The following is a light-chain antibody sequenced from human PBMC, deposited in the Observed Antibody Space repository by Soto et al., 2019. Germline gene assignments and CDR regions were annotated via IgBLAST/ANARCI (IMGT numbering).Light chain of an antibody. Sequence: DIQMTQSPSTLSAPVGHSVNITCRASQTISTWLAWYQQKPGKAPNLLIYTVSSLESGVPSRFSGSGSGTEFTLTISSLQPDDSATYYCQQYSTYPWTFGQGTKVEVK. CDR3: QQYSTYPWT. CDR1: QTISTW. J-gene: IGKJ1*01. V-gene: IGKV1-5*03. CDR2: TVS.